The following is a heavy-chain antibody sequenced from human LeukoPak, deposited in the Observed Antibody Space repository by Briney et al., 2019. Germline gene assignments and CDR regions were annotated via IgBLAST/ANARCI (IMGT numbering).Heavy chain of an antibody. J-gene: IGHJ5*02. CDR1: GGSFSGYY. CDR2: INHSGST. CDR3: ARRIRYSYSYNWFDP. D-gene: IGHD5-18*01. V-gene: IGHV4-34*01. Sequence: PSETLSLTCAVYGGSFSGYYWSWIRQPPGKGLEWIGEINHSGSTNYNPSLKSRVTISVDTSKNQFSLKLSSVTAADTAVYYCARRIRYSYSYNWFDPWGQGTLVTVSS.